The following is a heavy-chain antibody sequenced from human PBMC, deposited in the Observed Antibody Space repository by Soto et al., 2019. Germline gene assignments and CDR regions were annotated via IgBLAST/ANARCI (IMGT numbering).Heavy chain of an antibody. V-gene: IGHV4-31*03. CDR2: IFHIGST. CDR3: ARSVYP. CDR1: GGSISSGGYY. Sequence: QVQLQESGPGLVKPSQTLSLTCTVSGGSISSGGYYWNWIRQHPGKGLEWIGYIFHIGSTYYYPSLKSRVTLPVDTSKNPYSLELNSVTAAYTAVYYCARSVYPWGQGTLVTVSS. J-gene: IGHJ5*02.